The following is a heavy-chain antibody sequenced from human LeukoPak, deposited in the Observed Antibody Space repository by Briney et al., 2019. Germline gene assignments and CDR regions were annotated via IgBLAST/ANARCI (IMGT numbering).Heavy chain of an antibody. Sequence: ASVKVSCKASGYTFTGYYMHWVRQAPGQGLEWMGWINPNSGGTNYAQKFQGRVTMTRDTSISTAYMELSRLRSDDTAVYYCARAPYYGFWSGYCSRGSCYGMDVWGQGTTVTVSS. D-gene: IGHD3-3*01. CDR1: GYTFTGYY. J-gene: IGHJ6*02. CDR3: ARAPYYGFWSGYCSRGSCYGMDV. V-gene: IGHV1-2*02. CDR2: INPNSGGT.